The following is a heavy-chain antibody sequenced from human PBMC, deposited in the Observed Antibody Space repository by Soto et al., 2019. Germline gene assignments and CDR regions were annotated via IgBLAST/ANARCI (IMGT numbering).Heavy chain of an antibody. D-gene: IGHD2-15*01. J-gene: IGHJ4*02. Sequence: PSETLSLTCTVSDGSISSGNYYWSWIRQPPGRALEWIGYIYYSGSTYYNPSLKSRVTISIDTSKKQFSLNLSSVTAADTAVYYCARAWSDTAMDLGYCSGGSCYRYYFAYWGQGTLVTVSS. V-gene: IGHV4-30-4*02. CDR3: ARAWSDTAMDLGYCSGGSCYRYYFAY. CDR1: DGSISSGNYY. CDR2: IYYSGST.